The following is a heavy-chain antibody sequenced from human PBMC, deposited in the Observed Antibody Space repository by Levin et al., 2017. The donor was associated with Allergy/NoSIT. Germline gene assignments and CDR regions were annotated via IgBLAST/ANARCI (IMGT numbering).Heavy chain of an antibody. V-gene: IGHV3-33*01. D-gene: IGHD3-16*01. CDR3: ARGGEGYPEALDY. CDR2: IWYDGSNK. CDR1: GFTFSSYG. Sequence: GGSLRLSCAASGFTFSSYGMHWVRQAPGKGLEWVAVIWYDGSNKYYADSVKGRFTISRDNSKNTLYLQMNSLRAEDTAVYYCARGGEGYPEALDYWGQGTLVTVSS. J-gene: IGHJ4*02.